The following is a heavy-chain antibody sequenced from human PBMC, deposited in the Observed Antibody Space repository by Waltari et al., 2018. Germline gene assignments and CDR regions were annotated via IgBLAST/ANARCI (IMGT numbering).Heavy chain of an antibody. V-gene: IGHV4-4*07. J-gene: IGHJ4*02. CDR2: IYTSGST. Sequence: QVQLQESGPGLVKPSETLSLTCTVSGGSISSYYWSWIRQPAGKGLEWIGRIYTSGSTNYTPSRKCRVTMAVDTSKYPFSLKLSSVTAADTAVYYCARYGPDLTPASFDYWGQGTLVTVSS. CDR1: GGSISSYY. CDR3: ARYGPDLTPASFDY. D-gene: IGHD2-15*01.